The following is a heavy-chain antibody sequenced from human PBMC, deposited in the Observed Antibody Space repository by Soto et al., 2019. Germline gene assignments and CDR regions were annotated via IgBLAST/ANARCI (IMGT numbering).Heavy chain of an antibody. D-gene: IGHD6-13*01. V-gene: IGHV1-24*01. CDR1: GYTLTELS. CDR2: FDPEDGET. CDR3: ATKGRWYVGYYYYGMDV. J-gene: IGHJ6*02. Sequence: QVQLVQSGAEVKKPGASVKVSCKVSGYTLTELSMHWVRQAPGKGLEWMGGFDPEDGETIYAQKFQGRVTMTEDTSTDKAYMELSSLRSEDTAVYYCATKGRWYVGYYYYGMDVWGQGPTVTVSS.